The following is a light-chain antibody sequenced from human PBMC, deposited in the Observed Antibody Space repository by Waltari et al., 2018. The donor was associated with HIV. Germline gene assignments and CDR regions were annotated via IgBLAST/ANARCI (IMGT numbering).Light chain of an antibody. CDR3: ASWDASLNGWV. Sequence: QSVVPQPPPVSGTPGQTVTIPCSGRTSTIGINTLNWYQHLPGTAPKRLIYGNYQRPSGVPDRFSASKSGTSASLAISGLQSEDEADYYCASWDASLNGWVFGGGTKLTVL. J-gene: IGLJ3*02. CDR2: GNY. CDR1: TSTIGINT. V-gene: IGLV1-44*01.